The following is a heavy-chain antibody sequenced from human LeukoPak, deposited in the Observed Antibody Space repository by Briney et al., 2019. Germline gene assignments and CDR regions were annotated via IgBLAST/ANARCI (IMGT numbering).Heavy chain of an antibody. CDR2: INHSGST. V-gene: IGHV4-34*01. CDR3: ARGDTAMVPDAFDI. D-gene: IGHD5-18*01. Sequence: SETLSLTCAVYGGSFSGYYWSWIRQPPGKGLEWIGEINHSGSTNYNPSLKSRVTISVDTSKNQFSPKLSSVTAADTAVYYCARGDTAMVPDAFDIWGQGTMVTVSS. J-gene: IGHJ3*02. CDR1: GGSFSGYY.